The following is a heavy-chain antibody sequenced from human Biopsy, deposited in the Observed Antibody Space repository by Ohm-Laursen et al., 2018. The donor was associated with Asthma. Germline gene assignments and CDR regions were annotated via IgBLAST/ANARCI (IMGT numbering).Heavy chain of an antibody. Sequence: PSDTLSLTWGVYRGSLRVYVWSWIRQPPGKGLEWIGESNQGGSPTFNPSLKSRVTISRDTSKNQLSLKLRSVTAADTAVYYCASGPEWYGLDVWGQGTTVTVSS. V-gene: IGHV4-34*01. D-gene: IGHD3-3*01. CDR3: ASGPEWYGLDV. J-gene: IGHJ6*02. CDR1: RGSLRVYV. CDR2: SNQGGSP.